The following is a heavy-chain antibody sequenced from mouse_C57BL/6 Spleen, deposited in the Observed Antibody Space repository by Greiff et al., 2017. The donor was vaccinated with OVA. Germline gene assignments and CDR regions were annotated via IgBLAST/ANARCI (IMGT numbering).Heavy chain of an antibody. V-gene: IGHV1-26*01. Sequence: EVQLQQSGPELVKPGASVKISCKASGYTFTDYYMNWVKQSHGKSLEWIGDINPNNGGTSYNQKFKGKATLTVDKSSSTAYMELRSLTSEDSAVYYCARWGERFHFDYWGQGTTLTVSS. J-gene: IGHJ2*01. CDR2: INPNNGGT. CDR3: ARWGERFHFDY. CDR1: GYTFTDYY.